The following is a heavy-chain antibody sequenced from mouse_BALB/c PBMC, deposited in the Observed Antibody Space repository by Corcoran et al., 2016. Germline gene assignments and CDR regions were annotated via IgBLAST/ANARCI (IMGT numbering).Heavy chain of an antibody. CDR3: ARGHGRSYWHFYV. J-gene: IGHJ1*01. Sequence: EDQLQQSGHELVKAGASMKISCKASGYSFTDYTMNCVQQSHRKNLEWIGLINPYNGGTSYNQKFTGKATLTVDKSSSTAYMELLSLTSEDSAVYYCARGHGRSYWHFYVWCAGTTVTVS. CDR2: INPYNGGT. CDR1: GYSFTDYT. D-gene: IGHD1-1*01. V-gene: IGHV1-18*01.